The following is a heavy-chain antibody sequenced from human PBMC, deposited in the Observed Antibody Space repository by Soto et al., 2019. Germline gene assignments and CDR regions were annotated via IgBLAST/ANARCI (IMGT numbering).Heavy chain of an antibody. CDR2: IIDSGRDT. Sequence: EVHLLESGGALVQPGGSLRLSCAASGFTFSSCAMGWVRQAPGKGLEWVSDIIDSGRDTYYADAVKGRFTISRDNSKSNLYLQMNSLRAEDTAVYYCGKGRSYYYYYGVDVWGQGTTVTVSS. CDR1: GFTFSSCA. D-gene: IGHD1-26*01. CDR3: GKGRSYYYYYGVDV. V-gene: IGHV3-23*01. J-gene: IGHJ6*02.